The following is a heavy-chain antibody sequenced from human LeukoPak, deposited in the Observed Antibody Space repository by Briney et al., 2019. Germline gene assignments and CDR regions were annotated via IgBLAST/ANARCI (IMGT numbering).Heavy chain of an antibody. J-gene: IGHJ5*02. V-gene: IGHV3-74*01. CDR3: ARDLGSSLVDP. D-gene: IGHD6-13*01. Sequence: GGSLRLSCAAFGFTFSSYWMHWVRQAPGKGLVWASRINSDGSDTSYADSVKGRFTISRDNAKNSLYLQMNGLRAEDTAVYYCARDLGSSLVDPWGQGTLVTVSS. CDR1: GFTFSSYW. CDR2: INSDGSDT.